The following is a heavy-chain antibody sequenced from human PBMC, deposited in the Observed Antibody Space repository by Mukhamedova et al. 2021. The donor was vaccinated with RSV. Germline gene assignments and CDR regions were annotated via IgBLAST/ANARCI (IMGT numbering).Heavy chain of an antibody. V-gene: IGHV4-59*01. CDR2: IYYSGST. D-gene: IGHD2-2*01. Sequence: SWIRQPPGKGLEWIGYIYYSGSTNYNPSLKSRVTISVDTSKNQFSLKLSSVTAADTAVYYCARSAMEDFDYWGQGTLVTVSS. J-gene: IGHJ4*02. CDR3: ARSAMEDFDY.